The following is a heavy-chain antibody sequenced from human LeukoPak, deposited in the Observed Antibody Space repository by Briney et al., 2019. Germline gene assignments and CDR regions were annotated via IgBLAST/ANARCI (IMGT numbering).Heavy chain of an antibody. CDR1: GGTFSSYA. V-gene: IGHV1-69*05. CDR3: ARDRPEEARGYDF. CDR2: IIPIFGTA. Sequence: GASVKVSCKASGGTFSSYAISLVRQAPGQGLEWMGRIIPIFGTANYAQKFQGRVTITTDESTSTAYMELSSLRSEDTAVYYCARDRPEEARGYDFWGQGTLVTVSS. J-gene: IGHJ4*02. D-gene: IGHD5-12*01.